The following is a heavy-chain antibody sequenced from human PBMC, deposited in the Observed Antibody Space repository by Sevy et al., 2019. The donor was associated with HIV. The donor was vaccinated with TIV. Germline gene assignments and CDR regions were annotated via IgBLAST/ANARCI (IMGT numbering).Heavy chain of an antibody. V-gene: IGHV3-7*01. D-gene: IGHD6-19*01. CDR3: ARDKPNSSAWFYYFDS. J-gene: IGHJ4*02. Sequence: GGSLRLSCAASGFTFSNYWMSWVRQAPGKGLEWVAKKKQDGSEKHYVDSVKGRFTISRDNAKTSLYLQLNSLRAEDTAVYFCARDKPNSSAWFYYFDSWGQGTLVTVSS. CDR1: GFTFSNYW. CDR2: KKQDGSEK.